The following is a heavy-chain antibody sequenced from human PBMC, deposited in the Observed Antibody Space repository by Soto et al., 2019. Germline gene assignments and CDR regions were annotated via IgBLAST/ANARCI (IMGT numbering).Heavy chain of an antibody. CDR3: ARDPQWELLPTDY. Sequence: ASVKVSCKAPGYSFTGYYMHWVRQAPGQGLEWMGWINPNSGGTNYTQKFQGRVTMTRDTSISTAYMELSRLTSDDTAVYYCARDPQWELLPTDYWGQGTQVTVSS. CDR2: INPNSGGT. J-gene: IGHJ4*02. V-gene: IGHV1-2*02. CDR1: GYSFTGYY. D-gene: IGHD1-26*01.